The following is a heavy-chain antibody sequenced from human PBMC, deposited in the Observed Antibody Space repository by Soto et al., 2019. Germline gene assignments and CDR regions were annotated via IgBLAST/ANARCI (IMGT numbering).Heavy chain of an antibody. V-gene: IGHV5-51*01. D-gene: IGHD2-2*01. CDR3: ARGYCTTTICDPWFDP. CDR2: IYPGDSDT. J-gene: IGHJ5*02. Sequence: PGESLKISCTGVGYSFTSYWIGWVRQKPGKGLEWMGIIYPGDSDTRYSPSLQGQVTISADKSITTAYLQWSSLKASDTAMYYCARGYCTTTICDPWFDPWGQGTLVTV. CDR1: GYSFTSYW.